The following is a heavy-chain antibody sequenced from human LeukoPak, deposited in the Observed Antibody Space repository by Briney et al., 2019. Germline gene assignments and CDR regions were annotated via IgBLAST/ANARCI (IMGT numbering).Heavy chain of an antibody. D-gene: IGHD1-26*01. V-gene: IGHV4-61*02. CDR2: IYTSGST. CDR3: ARQVGATTFGKYYFDY. CDR1: GGSISSGSYY. J-gene: IGHJ4*02. Sequence: GSGPTLVKPSQTLSLTCTVSGGSISSGSYYWSWIRQPAGKGLEWIGRIYTSGSTNYNPSLKSRVTISVDTSKNQFSLKLSSVTAADTAVYYCARQVGATTFGKYYFDYWGQGTLVTVSS.